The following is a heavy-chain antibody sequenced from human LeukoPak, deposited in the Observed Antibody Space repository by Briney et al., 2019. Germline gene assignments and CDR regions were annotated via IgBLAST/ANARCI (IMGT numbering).Heavy chain of an antibody. V-gene: IGHV3-33*06. CDR2: IWSDGSEK. CDR1: GFTLSHYG. D-gene: IGHD3/OR15-3a*01. J-gene: IGHJ4*02. CDR3: AKDAQRGFDFSNSLES. Sequence: GGSLRLSCATSGFTLSHYGMHWVRQPPSKGLEWVAVIWSDGSEKYYGHSMKGRFPSSRDNSKKPVHLQMNSLRVEDTAVYYCAKDAQRGFDFSNSLESWGQGTLVTVSS.